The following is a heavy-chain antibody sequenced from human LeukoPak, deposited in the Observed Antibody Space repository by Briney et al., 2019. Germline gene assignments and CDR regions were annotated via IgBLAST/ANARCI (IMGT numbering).Heavy chain of an antibody. V-gene: IGHV3-48*03. CDR3: ARDLGQGTGVYYYYYGMDV. CDR2: ISSNGSTI. CDR1: GFTFGSYE. D-gene: IGHD3/OR15-3a*01. J-gene: IGHJ6*02. Sequence: PGGSLRLSCAASGFTFGSYEMNWVRQAPGKGLEWVSYISSNGSTIYYADSVKGRFTISRDNAKNSLYLQMNSLGAEDTAVYYCARDLGQGTGVYYYYYGMDVWGQGTTVTVSS.